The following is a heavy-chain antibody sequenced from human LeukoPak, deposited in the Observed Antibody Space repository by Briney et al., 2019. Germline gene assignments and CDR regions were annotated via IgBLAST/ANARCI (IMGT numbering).Heavy chain of an antibody. V-gene: IGHV3-23*01. J-gene: IGHJ4*02. CDR3: AKDSTIFGGFDY. CDR2: ISGSGGST. CDR1: GFTFSDYA. Sequence: GGSLRLSCAASGFTFSDYAVTWVRQAPGKGLEWVSAISGSGGSTYYVDSVKGRFTISRDNSKNTLYLQMNSLRAEDTAVYYCAKDSTIFGGFDYWGQGTLVTVSS. D-gene: IGHD3-3*01.